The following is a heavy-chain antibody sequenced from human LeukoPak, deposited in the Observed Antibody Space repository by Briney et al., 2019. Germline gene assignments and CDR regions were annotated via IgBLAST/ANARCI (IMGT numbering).Heavy chain of an antibody. V-gene: IGHV4-30-4*07. J-gene: IGHJ6*03. CDR2: IYYSGSN. D-gene: IGHD5-18*01. CDR3: ARGGYTYGLTGYYYYYYMDV. Sequence: PSETLSLTCAVSGGSISSGGYSWTWIRQPPGKGLEWIGYIYYSGSNYYNPSLKSRVTISVDPSKNQSSLKLSSVTAADTAVYYCARGGYTYGLTGYYYYYYMDVWGKGTTVTVSS. CDR1: GGSISSGGYS.